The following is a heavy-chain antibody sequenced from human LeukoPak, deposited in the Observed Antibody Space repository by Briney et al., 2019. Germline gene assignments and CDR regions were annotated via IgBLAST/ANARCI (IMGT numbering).Heavy chain of an antibody. CDR3: ARGVGDYYDSSGYYYGGDY. V-gene: IGHV3-48*01. CDR2: ISSSSSTI. D-gene: IGHD3-22*01. J-gene: IGHJ4*02. Sequence: PGGSLRPSCAASGFTFSSYSMNWVRQAPGKGLEWVSYISSSSSTIYYADSVKGRFTISRDNAKNSLYLQMNSLRAEDTAVYYCARGVGDYYDSSGYYYGGDYWGQGTLVTVSS. CDR1: GFTFSSYS.